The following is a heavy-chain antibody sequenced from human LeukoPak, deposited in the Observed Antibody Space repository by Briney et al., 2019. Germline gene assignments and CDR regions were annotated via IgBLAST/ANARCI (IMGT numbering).Heavy chain of an antibody. CDR1: GFTFSSYG. D-gene: IGHD3-9*01. CDR2: VSGSGGST. CDR3: AKVYYDILTGYYYYYMDV. Sequence: PGGSLRLSCAASGFTFSSYGMSWVRQAPGKGLEWVSAVSGSGGSTYYADSVKGRSTISRDNSKNTLYLQMNSLRAEDTAVYYCAKVYYDILTGYYYYYMDVWGKGTTVTISS. V-gene: IGHV3-23*01. J-gene: IGHJ6*03.